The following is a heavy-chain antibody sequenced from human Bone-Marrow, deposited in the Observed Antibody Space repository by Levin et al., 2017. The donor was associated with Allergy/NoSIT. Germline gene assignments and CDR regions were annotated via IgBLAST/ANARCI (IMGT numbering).Heavy chain of an antibody. V-gene: IGHV3-15*01. CDR2: IKGKTDGETT. J-gene: IGHJ3*02. CDR1: GFAFSNAW. CDR3: TTDPRDAFDI. Sequence: GGSLRLSCAASGFAFSNAWMSWARQAPGKGLEWVGRIKGKTDGETTDYAAPVKGRFTISRDDSKKTLYLQMNSLKTEDTAVYYCTTDPRDAFDIWGQGTMVTVSS.